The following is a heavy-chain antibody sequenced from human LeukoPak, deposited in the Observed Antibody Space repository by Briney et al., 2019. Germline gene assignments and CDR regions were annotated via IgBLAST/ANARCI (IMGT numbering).Heavy chain of an antibody. V-gene: IGHV3-23*01. D-gene: IGHD5-18*01. CDR1: GFTFSSYA. Sequence: PGESLRLSCAAAGFTFSSYAMGWVRQAPGKGLEWVSAITASGGNTYYADSVKGRFTISRDNSKNTLYLQVNSLRAEDTAVYYCAKGNGYSYGRYYCDYCGQGTLVTVSS. J-gene: IGHJ4*02. CDR2: ITASGGNT. CDR3: AKGNGYSYGRYYCDY.